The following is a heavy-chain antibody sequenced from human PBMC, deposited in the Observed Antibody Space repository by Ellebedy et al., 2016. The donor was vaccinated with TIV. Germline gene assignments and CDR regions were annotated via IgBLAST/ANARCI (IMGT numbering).Heavy chain of an antibody. CDR3: ASGPGGGLLLTWFDP. CDR2: ISYEGGNN. CDR1: GFTFSSYA. Sequence: GESLKISCAASGFTFSSYAMHWVRQAPGKGLEWVATISYEGGNNYYSDSVKGRFTLSRDNSKNTLYLQMTSLRVEDTGAYYCASGPGGGLLLTWFDPWGPGTLVTVSS. J-gene: IGHJ5*02. V-gene: IGHV3-30-3*01. D-gene: IGHD2-15*01.